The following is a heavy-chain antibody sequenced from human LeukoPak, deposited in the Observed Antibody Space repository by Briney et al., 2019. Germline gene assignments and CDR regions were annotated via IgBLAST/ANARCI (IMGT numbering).Heavy chain of an antibody. V-gene: IGHV3-64D*06. D-gene: IGHD2-2*01. CDR1: RFTFSSYG. Sequence: PGGSLRLSCSASRFTFSSYGMHWVRQAPGKGLEYVSTIKSDGGSTYYADSVKGRFTISRDNSKNTLYLQMSSLRPEDTALYYCTSCRSPRRIFDYWGQGTLVTVSS. CDR2: IKSDGGST. CDR3: TSCRSPRRIFDY. J-gene: IGHJ4*02.